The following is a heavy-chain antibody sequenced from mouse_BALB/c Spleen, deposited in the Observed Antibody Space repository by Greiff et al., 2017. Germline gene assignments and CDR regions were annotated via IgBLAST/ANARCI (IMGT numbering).Heavy chain of an antibody. Sequence: EVQLQQSGPELVKPGASVKISCKASGYSFTGYYMHWVKQSHVKSLEWIGRINPYNGATSYNQNFKDKASLTVDKSSSTAYMELHSLTSEDSAVYYCARSGYGQLQGYAMDYWGQGTSVTVSS. J-gene: IGHJ4*01. D-gene: IGHD2-10*02. CDR3: ARSGYGQLQGYAMDY. CDR1: GYSFTGYY. CDR2: INPYNGAT. V-gene: IGHV1-26*01.